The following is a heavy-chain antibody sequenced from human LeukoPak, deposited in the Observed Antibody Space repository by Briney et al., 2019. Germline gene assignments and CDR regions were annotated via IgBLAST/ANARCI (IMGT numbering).Heavy chain of an antibody. CDR1: GGSISSYY. V-gene: IGHV4-59*01. CDR2: IYYSGST. CDR3: ARDYRITMARGVIITHAFDI. Sequence: SETLSLTCTVSGGSISSYYWSWIRQPPGKGLEWIGYIYYSGSTNYNPSLKSRVTISVDTSKNQFSLKLSSVTAADTAVYYCARDYRITMARGVIITHAFDIWGQGTMVTVSS. J-gene: IGHJ3*02. D-gene: IGHD3-10*01.